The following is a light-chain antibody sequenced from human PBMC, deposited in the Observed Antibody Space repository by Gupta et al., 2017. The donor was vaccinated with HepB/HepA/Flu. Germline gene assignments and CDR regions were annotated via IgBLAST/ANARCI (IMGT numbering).Light chain of an antibody. Sequence: DIQMTQSPSSLFAFLGDRVTLSCRASQVISNSLAWFQQKPGKAPTSLIFGGSNLHTGVSSRFTDSGSGTDFTLTITSLQIDDIATYYCQQDDTYPWTFGQGTRVAI. J-gene: IGKJ1*01. CDR2: GGS. V-gene: IGKV1-16*01. CDR1: QVISNS. CDR3: QQDDTYPWT.